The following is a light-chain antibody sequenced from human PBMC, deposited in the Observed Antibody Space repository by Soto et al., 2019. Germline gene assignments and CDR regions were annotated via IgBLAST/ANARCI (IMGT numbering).Light chain of an antibody. CDR3: QQRRNWPTIT. CDR2: DEF. CDR1: KSVSTY. V-gene: IGKV3-11*01. Sequence: IVLTQSPATLSLSPGERATLSCRASKSVSTYLGWYEQQPGQAPRLLLYDEFNRATGIPARFSGSGYATEFTLTISILEPEDFAVYYCQQRRNWPTITLGQGTLLEIK. J-gene: IGKJ5*01.